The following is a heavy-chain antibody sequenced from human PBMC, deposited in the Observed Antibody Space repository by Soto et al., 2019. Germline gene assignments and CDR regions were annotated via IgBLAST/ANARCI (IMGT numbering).Heavy chain of an antibody. Sequence: ASVKVSCKASLGTFCSYAISWVRQAPGQRLAWIGGIIPIFCTANYAQKFQGRVTITAAESTSPAYMERSSLRSEDTAVDYCARGRIIVCRSASCYMYYFDYWGQGALVTGSS. J-gene: IGHJ4*02. CDR1: LGTFCSYA. D-gene: IGHD2-2*02. V-gene: IGHV1-69*13. CDR3: ARGRIIVCRSASCYMYYFDY. CDR2: IIPIFCTA.